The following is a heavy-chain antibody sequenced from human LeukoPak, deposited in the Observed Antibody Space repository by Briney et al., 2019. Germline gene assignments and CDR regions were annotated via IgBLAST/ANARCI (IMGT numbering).Heavy chain of an antibody. CDR2: IDHSGST. CDR3: ARDTPDYGDKSD. J-gene: IGHJ4*02. V-gene: IGHV4-34*01. D-gene: IGHD4-23*01. CDR1: GGSFSGYY. Sequence: SETLSLTCAVYGGSFSGYYWSWIRQPPGKGLEWIGEIDHSGSTNYNPSLKSRVTISVDTSKNQFSLKLSSVTAADTAVYYCARDTPDYGDKSDWGQGTLVTVSS.